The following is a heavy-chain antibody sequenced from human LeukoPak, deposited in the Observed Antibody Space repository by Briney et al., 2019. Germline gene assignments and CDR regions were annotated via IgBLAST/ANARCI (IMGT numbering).Heavy chain of an antibody. V-gene: IGHV3-23*01. J-gene: IGHJ4*02. CDR2: ISGSDGST. CDR3: AKNYDSSGYYPGPFGY. CDR1: GFTFSSYA. D-gene: IGHD3-22*01. Sequence: GGSLRLSCAASGFTFSSYAMSWVRQAPGKGLGCDSAISGSDGSTYYADSVKGRFTSSRDNSKNTLYLQMNSLRAEDTAVYYCAKNYDSSGYYPGPFGYWGQGTLVTVSS.